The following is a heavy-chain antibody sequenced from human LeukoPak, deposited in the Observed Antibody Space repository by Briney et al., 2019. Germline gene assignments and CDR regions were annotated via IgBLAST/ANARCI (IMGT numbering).Heavy chain of an antibody. CDR1: GGSFSGYY. D-gene: IGHD5-18*01. V-gene: IGHV4-34*01. Sequence: PSETLSLTCAVYGGSFSGYYWSWIRQPPGKGLEWIGEINHSGSTNYNPSLKSRVTISVDTSKTQFSLKLSSVTAADTAVYYCARATSLRRIQLWSGHVDLWGRGTLVTVSS. CDR3: ARATSLRRIQLWSGHVDL. CDR2: INHSGST. J-gene: IGHJ2*01.